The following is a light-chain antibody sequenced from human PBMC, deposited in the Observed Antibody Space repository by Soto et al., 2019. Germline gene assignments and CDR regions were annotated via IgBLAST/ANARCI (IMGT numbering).Light chain of an antibody. V-gene: IGKV3-20*01. Sequence: EIVLTQSPGTLSLSPGERATLSCRASQSVSSSYLAWYQQKPGQAPRLLIYGASTRATGIPDRFSGSGSGTAFTLTIGRLEPQDFAVYYCQQYGSSPPFTFGPGTKVDIK. J-gene: IGKJ3*01. CDR1: QSVSSSY. CDR2: GAS. CDR3: QQYGSSPPFT.